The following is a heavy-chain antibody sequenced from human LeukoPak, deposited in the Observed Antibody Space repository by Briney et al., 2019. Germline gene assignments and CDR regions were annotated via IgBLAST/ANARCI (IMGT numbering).Heavy chain of an antibody. D-gene: IGHD2/OR15-2a*01. Sequence: PGGCLKLSCAASGFTFSESAIHGVRQAAGKGGERVGGIRSKADGPATAYAASVQGRFAISRDDSKTTVYLQMNRLDTDDTAVYYLTNGETAVIRNDVSDIWRQRPMVTVSS. CDR1: GFTFSESA. J-gene: IGHJ3*02. V-gene: IGHV3-73*01. CDR3: TNGETAVIRNDVSDI. CDR2: IRSKADGPAT.